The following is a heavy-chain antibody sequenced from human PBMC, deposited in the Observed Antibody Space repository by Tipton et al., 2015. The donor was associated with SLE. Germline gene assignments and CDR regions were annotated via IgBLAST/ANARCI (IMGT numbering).Heavy chain of an antibody. CDR1: GGSINTSDYF. CDR3: ARHRGMVQGVIVPFDY. V-gene: IGHV4-39*07. D-gene: IGHD3-10*01. Sequence: TLSLTCTVSGGSINTSDYFWGWIRQPPGKGLEWIGSIYYSGSTYYNPSLKSRVTVSADTSKNQFSLKLSSVAAADTAMYYCARHRGMVQGVIVPFDYWGQGTLVTVSS. J-gene: IGHJ4*02. CDR2: IYYSGST.